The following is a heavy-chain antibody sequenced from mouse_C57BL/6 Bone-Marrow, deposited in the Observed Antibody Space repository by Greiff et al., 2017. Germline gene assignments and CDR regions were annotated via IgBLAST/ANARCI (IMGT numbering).Heavy chain of an antibody. V-gene: IGHV1-19*01. D-gene: IGHD1-1*01. J-gene: IGHJ3*01. Sequence: VQLQQSGPVLVKPGASVKMSCKASGYTFTDYYMNWVKQSHGKSLEWIGVINPYNGGTSYNQKFKGKATLTVVKSSSTAYMELNSLTSEDSAVYYCARSPIYYYGSSSAWFAYWGQGTLVTVSA. CDR1: GYTFTDYY. CDR2: INPYNGGT. CDR3: ARSPIYYYGSSSAWFAY.